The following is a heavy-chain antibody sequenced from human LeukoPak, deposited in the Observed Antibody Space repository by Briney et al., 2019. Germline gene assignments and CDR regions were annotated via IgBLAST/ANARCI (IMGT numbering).Heavy chain of an antibody. CDR3: AREGSSSWYVHGTEYYFDY. D-gene: IGHD6-13*01. Sequence: SETLSLTCTVSGGSISSYYWSWIRQPPGKGLEWIGYIYYSGSTNYNPSLKSRVTISVDTSKNQFSLKLSSVTAADTAVYYCAREGSSSWYVHGTEYYFDYWGQGTLVTVSS. CDR2: IYYSGST. V-gene: IGHV4-59*01. J-gene: IGHJ4*02. CDR1: GGSISSYY.